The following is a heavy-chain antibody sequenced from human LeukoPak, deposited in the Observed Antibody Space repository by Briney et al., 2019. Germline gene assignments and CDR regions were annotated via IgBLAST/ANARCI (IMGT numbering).Heavy chain of an antibody. CDR2: ISYTGNT. Sequence: SETLSLTCTVSGGSISTGAYYWGWIRQHPEKGLEWLGHISYTGNTYYNPSLKSRMTMSLDTSENQFSLRVSSVTAADTAVYYCARGTDAFDIWGQGTMVTVSS. J-gene: IGHJ3*02. CDR3: ARGTDAFDI. CDR1: GGSISTGAYY. V-gene: IGHV4-31*03.